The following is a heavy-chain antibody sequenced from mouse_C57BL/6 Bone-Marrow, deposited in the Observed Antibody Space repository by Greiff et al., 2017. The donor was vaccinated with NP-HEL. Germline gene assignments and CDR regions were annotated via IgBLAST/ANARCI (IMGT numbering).Heavy chain of an antibody. Sequence: QVHVKQSGAELARPGASVKLSCKASGYTFTSYGISWVKQSTGQGLEWIGEIYPRSGNTYYNEKFKGKATLPADKSSSTAYMELRSQTSVDSAVYFCARDYYGSSPFDYWGQGTTLTVSS. CDR1: GYTFTSYG. J-gene: IGHJ2*01. V-gene: IGHV1-81*01. CDR2: IYPRSGNT. D-gene: IGHD1-1*01. CDR3: ARDYYGSSPFDY.